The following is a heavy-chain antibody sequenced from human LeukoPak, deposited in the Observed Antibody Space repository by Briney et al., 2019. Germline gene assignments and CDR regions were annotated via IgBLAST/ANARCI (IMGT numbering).Heavy chain of an antibody. J-gene: IGHJ4*02. Sequence: GGSLRLSCAASGFTFSSYWMRWVRQAPGKGLVWLSRINADGTTTNYADSVKGRFTISRDNAKNTLYLQMNSLRAEDTAVYYCVRLPSAGGSGSWGQGTLVTVSS. V-gene: IGHV3-74*01. D-gene: IGHD3-16*01. CDR3: VRLPSAGGSGS. CDR1: GFTFSSYW. CDR2: INADGTTT.